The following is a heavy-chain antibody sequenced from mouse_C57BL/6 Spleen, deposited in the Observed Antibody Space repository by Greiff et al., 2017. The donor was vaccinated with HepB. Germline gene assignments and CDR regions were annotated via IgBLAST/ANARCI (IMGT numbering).Heavy chain of an antibody. Sequence: LKESGPELVKPGASVKISCKASGYSFTGYYMNWVKQSPEKSLEWIGEINPSTGGTTYNQKFKAKATLTVDKSSSTAYMQLKSLTSEDSAVYYCARGGVYDGSPIDYWGQGTTLTVSS. CDR3: ARGGVYDGSPIDY. CDR1: GYSFTGYY. V-gene: IGHV1-42*01. D-gene: IGHD2-3*01. CDR2: INPSTGGT. J-gene: IGHJ2*01.